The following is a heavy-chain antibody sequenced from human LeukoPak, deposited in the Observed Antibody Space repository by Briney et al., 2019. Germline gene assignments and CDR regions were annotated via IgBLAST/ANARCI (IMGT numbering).Heavy chain of an antibody. D-gene: IGHD1-26*01. J-gene: IGHJ4*02. CDR2: IYYSGST. Sequence: SETLSLTCTVSDGSISSYYWSWIRQPPGKGLEWIGYIYYSGSTNYNPSLKSRVTISVDTSKNQFSLKLTSVTAADTAVYYCARGVNSGYFDYCGQGTLVTVSS. CDR3: ARGVNSGYFDY. CDR1: DGSISSYY. V-gene: IGHV4-59*01.